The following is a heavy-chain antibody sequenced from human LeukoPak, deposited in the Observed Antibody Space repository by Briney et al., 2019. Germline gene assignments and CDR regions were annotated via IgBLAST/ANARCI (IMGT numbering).Heavy chain of an antibody. D-gene: IGHD4-17*01. J-gene: IGHJ4*02. CDR2: IYSDGTT. Sequence: GGSLRLSCAASGFTVTNNYMSWVRQAPGKGREGVSVIYSDGTTYYADSVKGRFTISRDNSKNTLYLQMNTLRAEDTAVYYCARETTAPYRHFDYWGQGALVTVSS. V-gene: IGHV3-66*01. CDR3: ARETTAPYRHFDY. CDR1: GFTVTNNY.